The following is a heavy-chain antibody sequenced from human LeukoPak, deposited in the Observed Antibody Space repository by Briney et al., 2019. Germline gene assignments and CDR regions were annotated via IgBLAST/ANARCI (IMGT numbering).Heavy chain of an antibody. CDR1: GFTVGNNH. Sequence: GGSLRLSCAASGFTVGNNHMNWVRQTPGKGLEWVSIIHSDGRTSYADSVKGRFTISRDSSKNTLYLQMDSLRPEDTAVYYCVKDPKDGYAHFDCCGQGTLVTVSS. CDR2: IHSDGRT. V-gene: IGHV3-66*02. D-gene: IGHD5-24*01. CDR3: VKDPKDGYAHFDC. J-gene: IGHJ4*02.